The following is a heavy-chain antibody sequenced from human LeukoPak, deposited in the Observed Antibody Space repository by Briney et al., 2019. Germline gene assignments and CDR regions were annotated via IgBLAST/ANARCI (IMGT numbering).Heavy chain of an antibody. V-gene: IGHV3-21*01. D-gene: IGHD2-2*03. J-gene: IGHJ4*02. CDR2: ISSSSSYI. CDR1: GFTFSSYS. CDR3: ARDGYSRGYGAYFDY. Sequence: GGSLRLSCAASGFTFSSYSMNWVRQAPGKGLEWVSSISSSSSYIYYADSVKGRFTISRDNAKNSLYLQMNSLRAEDTAVYYCARDGYSRGYGAYFDYWGQETLVTVSS.